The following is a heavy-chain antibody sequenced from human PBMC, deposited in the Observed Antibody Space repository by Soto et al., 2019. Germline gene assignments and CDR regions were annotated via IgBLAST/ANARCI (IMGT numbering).Heavy chain of an antibody. D-gene: IGHD3-16*01. V-gene: IGHV3-23*01. CDR1: VFPLSSYA. CDR3: AKGGYYSLFDI. CDR2: ISGSGGRT. Sequence: WWSLRLSCLASVFPLSSYAMSWFRQTPGKGLEWVSGISGSGGRTYYADSVKGRFTISRDNSNNTLSLQMHILRVEDTAVYFCAKGGYYSLFDIWGQGTMVTVSS. J-gene: IGHJ3*02.